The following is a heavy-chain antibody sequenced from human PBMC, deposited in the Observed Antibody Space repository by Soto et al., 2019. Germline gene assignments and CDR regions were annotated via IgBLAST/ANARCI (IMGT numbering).Heavy chain of an antibody. CDR2: IYYSGTT. Sequence: SETLSLTCSVSGGSISSGAYYWNWIRQHPRMGLEGIGYIYYSGTTYYYPSLGSRVSISAHTSKNPFSLKLNSVTVADTAVYYCARNPSHLCASTSCHAFDIWGQGTMVTVSS. CDR3: ARNPSHLCASTSCHAFDI. CDR1: GGSISSGAYY. V-gene: IGHV4-31*03. J-gene: IGHJ3*02. D-gene: IGHD2-2*01.